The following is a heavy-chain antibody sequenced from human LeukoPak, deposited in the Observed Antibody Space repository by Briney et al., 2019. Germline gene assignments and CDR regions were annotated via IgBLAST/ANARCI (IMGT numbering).Heavy chain of an antibody. CDR3: AAGGGWDPSFGVVTHIDA. D-gene: IGHD3-3*01. J-gene: IGHJ6*03. V-gene: IGHV3-21*01. Sequence: PGGSLRLSCAASGFTFRSYSMNWVRQAPGKGLEWVSSISSSSAYIYYADSVKGRFTISRDNAKNSLYLQMNSLRVEDTAVYYCAAGGGWDPSFGVVTHIDAWGKGTTVVVS. CDR1: GFTFRSYS. CDR2: ISSSSAYI.